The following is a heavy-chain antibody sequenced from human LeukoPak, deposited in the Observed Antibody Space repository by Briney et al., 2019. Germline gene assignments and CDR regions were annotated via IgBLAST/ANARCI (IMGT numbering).Heavy chain of an antibody. CDR3: ARGAGWLYD. CDR2: IIPMIATA. CDR1: EDTLRNVA. V-gene: IGHV1-69*06. D-gene: IGHD3-22*01. Sequence: SVKVSCKTTEDTLRNVAFSWVRQAPGQGLEWLGGIIPMIATASYSQKFQGRVSINADKSTNTVYMELSSLKLEDTAVYYCARGAGWLYDWGQGTLVIVS. J-gene: IGHJ4*02.